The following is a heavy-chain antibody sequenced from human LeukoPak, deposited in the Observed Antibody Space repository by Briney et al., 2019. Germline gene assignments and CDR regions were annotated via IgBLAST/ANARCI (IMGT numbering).Heavy chain of an antibody. V-gene: IGHV3-53*01. J-gene: IGHJ4*02. CDR3: AGEYYDDSSYIN. D-gene: IGHD3-22*01. CDR1: GFTVSSNY. Sequence: GGSLRLSCAASGFTVSSNYMSWVRQAPGKGLEWVSVIYSGGSTNYSDSVKGRFPISREKSKNTLYLQMNRLRADHTAVYFCAGEYYDDSSYINWGQGTLVTVSS. CDR2: IYSGGST.